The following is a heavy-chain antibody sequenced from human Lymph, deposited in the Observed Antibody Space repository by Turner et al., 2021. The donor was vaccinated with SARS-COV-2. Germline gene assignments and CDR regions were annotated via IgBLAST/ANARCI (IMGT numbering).Heavy chain of an antibody. CDR2: IYYSGST. CDR3: ARGFDY. Sequence: QVQLQESGPGLVKPSETLSLTCTVSGGSISSYYWSWIRQPPGKGLEWIGYIYYSGSTNYNPSLKSRVTISVDTSKNQFSLGLSSVTAADTAVYYCARGFDYWGQGTLVTVSS. J-gene: IGHJ4*02. V-gene: IGHV4-59*08. CDR1: GGSISSYY.